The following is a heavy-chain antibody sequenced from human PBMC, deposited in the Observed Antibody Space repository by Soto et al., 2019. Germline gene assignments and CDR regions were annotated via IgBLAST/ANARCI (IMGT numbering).Heavy chain of an antibody. CDR3: ARHSKKTGDFDYYYGMDV. V-gene: IGHV4-59*08. CDR1: GGSMSPYY. J-gene: IGHJ6*02. D-gene: IGHD7-27*01. Sequence: SETLSLTCSVFGGSMSPYYWSWIRQSPGEGLEWIANIYYRGNTNYNPSLESRVTISIDTSKNQFSLKLNSLTAADTAVYYCARHSKKTGDFDYYYGMDVWGQGTTVTVSS. CDR2: IYYRGNT.